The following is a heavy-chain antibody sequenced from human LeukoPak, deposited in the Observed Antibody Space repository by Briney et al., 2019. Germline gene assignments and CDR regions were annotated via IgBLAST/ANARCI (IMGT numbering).Heavy chain of an antibody. CDR1: GFTFSSYA. CDR3: VKHGRPVVGGYDPTWFDP. Sequence: PGGSLRLSCSASGFTFSSYAMHWVREAPGGGLEYVSAISSNGGSTYYADSVKGRFIISRDNSKNTLYLQMSSLRAEDPAVYYCVKHGRPVVGGYDPTWFDPWGQGTLVTVSS. D-gene: IGHD5-12*01. J-gene: IGHJ5*02. V-gene: IGHV3-64D*06. CDR2: ISSNGGST.